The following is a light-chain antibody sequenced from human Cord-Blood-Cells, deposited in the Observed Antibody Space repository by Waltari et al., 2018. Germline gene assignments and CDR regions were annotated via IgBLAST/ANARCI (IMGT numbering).Light chain of an antibody. J-gene: IGLJ3*02. CDR1: SSAAGSYTL. CDR2: EVS. CDR3: CSYAGSSTWV. Sequence: QSTLTQPASVSGSPGQSITLSCTGTSSAAGSYTLVSWYQQHPGKAPKLMIDEVSKRPSGVSKRFSGSKSGNTASLTISGRQAEDEADYYCCSYAGSSTWVFGGGTKLTVL. V-gene: IGLV2-23*02.